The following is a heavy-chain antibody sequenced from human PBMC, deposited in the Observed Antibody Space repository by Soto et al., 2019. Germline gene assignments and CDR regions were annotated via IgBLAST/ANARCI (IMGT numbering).Heavy chain of an antibody. CDR1: GFTFSSYG. V-gene: IGHV3-30*03. J-gene: IGHJ6*02. Sequence: QVQLVESGGGVVQPGRSLRLSCAASGFTFSSYGMHWVHQAPGKGLEWMAVISYDGSNKYYVDSVKGRFTISRDNSKNTLYLQMNSLRADDTAVYYCASEGIAAAGSFYYFGMDVWGQGTMVTVSS. D-gene: IGHD6-13*01. CDR3: ASEGIAAAGSFYYFGMDV. CDR2: ISYDGSNK.